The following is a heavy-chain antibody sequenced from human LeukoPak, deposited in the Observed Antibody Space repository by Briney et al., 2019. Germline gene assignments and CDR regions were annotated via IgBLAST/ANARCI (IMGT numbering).Heavy chain of an antibody. CDR1: GGTFSSYA. V-gene: IGHV1-69*05. J-gene: IGHJ4*02. CDR2: IIPIFGTA. Sequence: SVKVSCKASGGTFSSYAISWVRQAPGQGLEWMGGIIPIFGTANYAQKFQGRVTITTDESTSTAYMELGSLRSEDTAVYYCARGPVDYYDSSGYSYWGQGTLVTVSS. CDR3: ARGPVDYYDSSGYSY. D-gene: IGHD3-22*01.